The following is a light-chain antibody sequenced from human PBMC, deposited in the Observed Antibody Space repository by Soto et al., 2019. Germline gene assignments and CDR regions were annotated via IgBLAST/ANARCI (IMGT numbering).Light chain of an antibody. V-gene: IGLV2-18*02. CDR2: EVS. Sequence: QLVLTQPPSVSGSPGQSVTISCTGTSSDVGSYNRVSWYQQPPGTAPKLMIYEVSNRPSGVPDRLSGSKSGNTASLTISGLQAEDEADYYCSSYTSSSTYVFGTGTKLTVL. CDR1: SSDVGSYNR. CDR3: SSYTSSSTYV. J-gene: IGLJ1*01.